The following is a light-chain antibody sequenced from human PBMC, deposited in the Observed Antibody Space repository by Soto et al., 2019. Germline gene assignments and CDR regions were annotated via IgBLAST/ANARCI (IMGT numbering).Light chain of an antibody. CDR2: EVS. CDR1: SSDVGGYNY. J-gene: IGLJ2*01. Sequence: QSALTQPPSASGSPGQSVTISCAGTSSDVGGYNYVSWYQQHPGKAPKLMIYEVSKRPSGVPDRFSGTKSGNTASLTVSGLQAEDEADYYCSSFAGYNNYMIFGGGTKLTVL. CDR3: SSFAGYNNYMI. V-gene: IGLV2-8*01.